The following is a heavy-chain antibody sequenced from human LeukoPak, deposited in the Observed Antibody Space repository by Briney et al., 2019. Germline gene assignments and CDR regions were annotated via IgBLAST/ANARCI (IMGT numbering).Heavy chain of an antibody. V-gene: IGHV4-34*01. J-gene: IGHJ4*02. D-gene: IGHD3-22*01. CDR2: ISQRGST. CDR1: GQSFSGYY. Sequence: SETLSLTCAVYGQSFSGYYWNWIRQPPGKGLEWIGEISQRGSTKYNPSLKSRVAISVDTSKNQFSLKLNSVRAADTAVYYCARVPSSGYYRNFDYWGQGPLVTVSS. CDR3: ARVPSSGYYRNFDY.